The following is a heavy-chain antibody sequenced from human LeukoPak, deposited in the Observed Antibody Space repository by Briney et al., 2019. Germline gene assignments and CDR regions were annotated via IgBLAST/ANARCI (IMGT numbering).Heavy chain of an antibody. CDR1: GGSFSGYY. Sequence: SETLSLTCAVYGGSFSGYYWSWSRQPPGKGLEWIGEINHSGSTNYNPSLKSRVTISADTPKNQFSLKLSSVTAADTAVYYCARGGNSGYVWWGQGTLVIVSS. D-gene: IGHD5-12*01. J-gene: IGHJ4*02. CDR2: INHSGST. V-gene: IGHV4-34*01. CDR3: ARGGNSGYVW.